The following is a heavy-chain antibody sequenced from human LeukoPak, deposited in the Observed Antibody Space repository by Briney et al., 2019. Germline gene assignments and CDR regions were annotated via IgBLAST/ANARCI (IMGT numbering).Heavy chain of an antibody. J-gene: IGHJ4*02. CDR2: ISGNAGST. CDR3: ARHYYDSSGYYSEWSFDY. V-gene: IGHV3-23*01. Sequence: GGSLRLSCAASRFTFSSYAMSWVRQAPGKGLEWVSTISGNAGSTYYADSVKGRFTISRDNSKNTLYLQMNSLRAEDTAVYYCARHYYDSSGYYSEWSFDYWGQGTLVTVSS. CDR1: RFTFSSYA. D-gene: IGHD3-22*01.